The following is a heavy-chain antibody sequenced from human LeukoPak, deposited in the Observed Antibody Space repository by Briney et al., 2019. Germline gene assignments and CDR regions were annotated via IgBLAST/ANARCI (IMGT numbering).Heavy chain of an antibody. Sequence: PGGSLRLSCAASGFTFSDYYMNWIRQAPGKGLEWVSYISSSSTYTNYADSVKGRFTISRDNAKNSLYLQMNSLRAEDTAVYYCARVVGALFDYWGQGTLVTVSS. CDR3: ARVVGALFDY. CDR2: ISSSSTYT. D-gene: IGHD1-26*01. J-gene: IGHJ4*02. V-gene: IGHV3-11*05. CDR1: GFTFSDYY.